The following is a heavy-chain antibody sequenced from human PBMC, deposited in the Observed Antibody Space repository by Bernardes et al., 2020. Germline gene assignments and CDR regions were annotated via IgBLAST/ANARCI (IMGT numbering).Heavy chain of an antibody. Sequence: SGPTLVKPTQTLTLTCTFSGFSLSTSGVGVGWIRQPPGKALEWLALIYWDDDKRYSPSLKSRLTITKDTSKNQVVLTMTNMDPVDTATYYCAHKVEVVADNLDWFDPWGQGTLVTVSS. V-gene: IGHV2-5*02. J-gene: IGHJ5*02. CDR1: GFSLSTSGVG. CDR2: IYWDDDK. D-gene: IGHD2-15*01. CDR3: AHKVEVVADNLDWFDP.